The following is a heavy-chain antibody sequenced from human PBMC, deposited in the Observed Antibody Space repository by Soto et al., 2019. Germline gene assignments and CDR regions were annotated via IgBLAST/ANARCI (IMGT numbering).Heavy chain of an antibody. J-gene: IGHJ4*02. Sequence: PGGSLRLSCAASGFTFSSYAMSWVRQAPGKGLEWVSAISGSGGSTYYADSVKGRFTISRDNSKNTLYLQMNSLRAEDTAVYYCAKRNDYYDSSGYYPDHYFDYWGRGTLVTVSS. V-gene: IGHV3-23*01. CDR2: ISGSGGST. D-gene: IGHD3-22*01. CDR3: AKRNDYYDSSGYYPDHYFDY. CDR1: GFTFSSYA.